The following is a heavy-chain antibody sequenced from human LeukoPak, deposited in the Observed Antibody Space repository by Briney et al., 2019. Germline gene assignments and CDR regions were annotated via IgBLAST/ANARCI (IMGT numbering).Heavy chain of an antibody. J-gene: IGHJ4*02. V-gene: IGHV3-23*01. CDR1: GFTFSSYA. CDR3: AKDLSLRLKTYSSSPRDY. CDR2: ISGSGGST. D-gene: IGHD6-6*01. Sequence: GGSLRLSCSASGFTFSSYAMSWVRQAPGKGLEWVSAISGSGGSTYYAHSVKGRFTISRDNSKNTVYLQMNSLRAEDTAVYYCAKDLSLRLKTYSSSPRDYWGQGTLVTVSS.